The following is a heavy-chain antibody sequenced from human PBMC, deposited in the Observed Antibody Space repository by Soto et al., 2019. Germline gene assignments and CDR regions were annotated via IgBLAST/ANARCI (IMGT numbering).Heavy chain of an antibody. CDR1: GFTFNHYP. D-gene: IGHD1-26*01. J-gene: IGHJ6*02. V-gene: IGHV3-33*01. CDR3: ARGAGANPPTAMDV. Sequence: GGSLRLSCAASGFTFNHYPMHWVRQAPGKGLDWVAMIWYDGSGKYYADSVKGRFTISRDNSKNTLFLQMNSLRAEDTALYYCARGAGANPPTAMDVWGQGTTVTVSS. CDR2: IWYDGSGK.